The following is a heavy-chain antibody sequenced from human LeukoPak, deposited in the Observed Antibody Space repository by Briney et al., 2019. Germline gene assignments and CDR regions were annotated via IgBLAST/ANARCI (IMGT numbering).Heavy chain of an antibody. Sequence: GGSLRLSCAASGLTFSSHWMHWVRQAPGKGLEWVADIKGDGSYKYYVDSVKGRFTISRDNAKSSVYLQMNTLRAEDTAVYYCATSADSSGNDWGQGTLVTVSS. J-gene: IGHJ4*02. D-gene: IGHD3-22*01. CDR2: IKGDGSYK. V-gene: IGHV3-7*03. CDR1: GLTFSSHW. CDR3: ATSADSSGND.